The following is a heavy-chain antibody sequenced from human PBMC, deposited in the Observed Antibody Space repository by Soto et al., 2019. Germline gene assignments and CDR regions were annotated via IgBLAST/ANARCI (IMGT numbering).Heavy chain of an antibody. CDR3: ARGGYDSSGYYYTPSAFDI. CDR1: GFTFSNYS. J-gene: IGHJ3*02. CDR2: ISSSSSYI. D-gene: IGHD3-22*01. V-gene: IGHV3-21*01. Sequence: KPXESLSLYCAASGFTFSNYSMNWVRQAPGKGLEWVSSISSSSSYIYYADSVKGRFTISRDNAKNSLYLQMNSLRAEDTAVYYCARGGYDSSGYYYTPSAFDIWGQGTMVTVSS.